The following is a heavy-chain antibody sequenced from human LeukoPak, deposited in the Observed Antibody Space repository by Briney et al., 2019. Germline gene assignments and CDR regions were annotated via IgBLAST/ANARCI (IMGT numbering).Heavy chain of an antibody. CDR1: GFTFSSYS. Sequence: GGSLRLSCAASGFTFSSYSMNWVRQAPRKGLEWVSSISSSSSYIYYADSVKGRFTISRDNAKNSLYLQMNSLRAEDTAVYYCARDLDDFWSGYFNLEDYWGQGTLVTVSS. CDR3: ARDLDDFWSGYFNLEDY. CDR2: ISSSSSYI. J-gene: IGHJ4*02. D-gene: IGHD3-3*01. V-gene: IGHV3-21*01.